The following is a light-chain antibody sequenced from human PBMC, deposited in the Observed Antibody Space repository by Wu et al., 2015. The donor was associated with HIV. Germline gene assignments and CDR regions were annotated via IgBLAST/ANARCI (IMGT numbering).Light chain of an antibody. Sequence: EIVMTQSPATLSLSPGERATLSCRASRSVSGSLAWYQQKPGQAPRLLIYGASTRAAGIPARFSGSGSGTESTLTINSLQSVDFAVYYCQQYNDWPETFGQGTKVE. J-gene: IGKJ1*01. V-gene: IGKV3-15*01. CDR3: QQYNDWPET. CDR1: RSVSGS. CDR2: GAS.